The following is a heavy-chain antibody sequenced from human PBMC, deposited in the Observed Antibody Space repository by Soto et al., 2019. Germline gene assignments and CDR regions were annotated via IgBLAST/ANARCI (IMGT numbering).Heavy chain of an antibody. V-gene: IGHV4-31*03. CDR3: ARVGSYHSTAFDI. Sequence: QVQLQESGPGLVKPSQTLSLTCTVSGGSISSGGYYWSRIRQHPGQGLEWIGNIYYSGSTYYNPSLKSRVTISVDTSKNQFSLKLSSVTAADTAVYYCARVGSYHSTAFDIWGQGTMVTVSS. CDR2: IYYSGST. D-gene: IGHD3-10*01. CDR1: GGSISSGGYY. J-gene: IGHJ3*02.